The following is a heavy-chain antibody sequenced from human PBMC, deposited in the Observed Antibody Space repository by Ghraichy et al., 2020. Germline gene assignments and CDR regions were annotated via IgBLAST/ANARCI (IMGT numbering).Heavy chain of an antibody. CDR2: ISGSGGST. J-gene: IGHJ4*02. Sequence: GGSLRLSCAASGFTFSSYAMSWVRQAPGKGLEWVSAISGSGGSTYYADPVKGRFTISRDNSKNTLYLQMNSLRAEDTAVYYCAKKPSLEWLPFDYWGQGTLVTVSS. V-gene: IGHV3-23*01. D-gene: IGHD3-3*01. CDR3: AKKPSLEWLPFDY. CDR1: GFTFSSYA.